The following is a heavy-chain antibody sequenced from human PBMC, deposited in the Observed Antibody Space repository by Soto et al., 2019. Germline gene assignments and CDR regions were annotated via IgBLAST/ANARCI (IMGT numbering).Heavy chain of an antibody. CDR3: ARDPCGGGDSKWFDT. D-gene: IGHD2-21*02. CDR2: ISAGGRYI. J-gene: IGHJ5*02. V-gene: IGHV3-21*06. CDR1: GFTFSRNA. Sequence: EVQLVESGGGLVKPGGSLRLSCTASGFTFSRNAMNWVRQTPGKGLEWVSSISAGGRYIYYADSVKGRFTVSSDNAKNLLYLQMNSLRAEDTAMYYCARDPCGGGDSKWFDTWGQGTLVTVSS.